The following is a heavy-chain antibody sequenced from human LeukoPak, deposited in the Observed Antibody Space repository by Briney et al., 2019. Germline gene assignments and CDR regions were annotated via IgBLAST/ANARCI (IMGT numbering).Heavy chain of an antibody. CDR3: AKDPDRDYYYYMDV. CDR1: GFTFSSYG. V-gene: IGHV3-30*18. Sequence: GGSLRLSCGASGFTFSSYGMHWVRQAPGKGLEWVAVISYDGSNKYYADSVKGRFTISRDNSKNTLYLQMNSLRAEDTAVYYCAKDPDRDYYYYMDVWGKGTTVTVSS. J-gene: IGHJ6*03. CDR2: ISYDGSNK. D-gene: IGHD1-14*01.